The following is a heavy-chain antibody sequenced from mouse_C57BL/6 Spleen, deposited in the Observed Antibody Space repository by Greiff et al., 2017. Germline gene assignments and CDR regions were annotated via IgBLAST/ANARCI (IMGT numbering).Heavy chain of an antibody. J-gene: IGHJ2*01. V-gene: IGHV1-52*01. CDR1: GYTFTSYW. Sequence: QVQLQQSGAELVRPGSSVKLSCKASGYTFTSYWMHWVKQRPIQGLEWIGNIDPSDSYTNYNQKFKGKSTLTVDKSSSTAYMQLSSLTSEDSAVYYCARSGDYDYWGQGTTLTVSS. D-gene: IGHD2-4*01. CDR3: ARSGDYDY. CDR2: IDPSDSYT.